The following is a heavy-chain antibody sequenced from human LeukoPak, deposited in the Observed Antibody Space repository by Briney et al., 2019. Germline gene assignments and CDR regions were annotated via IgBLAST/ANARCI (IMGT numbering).Heavy chain of an antibody. Sequence: GGSLRLSCAASGFTFSSYGMHWVRQAPGKGLEWVAFIRYDGSNKYYADSVKGRFTISRDNSKNTLYLQMNSLRAEDTAVYYCAKDPYYDFWSGYFDYWGQGTLVTVSS. D-gene: IGHD3-3*01. V-gene: IGHV3-30*02. CDR1: GFTFSSYG. CDR2: IRYDGSNK. CDR3: AKDPYYDFWSGYFDY. J-gene: IGHJ4*02.